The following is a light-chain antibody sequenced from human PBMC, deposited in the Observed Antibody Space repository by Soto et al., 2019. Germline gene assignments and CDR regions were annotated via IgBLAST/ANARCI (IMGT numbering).Light chain of an antibody. CDR3: QPYNNWPQT. Sequence: EIVMTQSPATLSVSPGERATLSCRASQSVSSNLAWYQQKPGQPPRLLIYGASTRATGIPARFSGSGSGTEFTLTISSLQSEDFAVYYCQPYNNWPQTFGQGTKVEIK. CDR2: GAS. J-gene: IGKJ1*01. CDR1: QSVSSN. V-gene: IGKV3-15*01.